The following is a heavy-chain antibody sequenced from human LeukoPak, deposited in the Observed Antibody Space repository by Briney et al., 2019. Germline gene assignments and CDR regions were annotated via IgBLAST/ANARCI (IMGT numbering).Heavy chain of an antibody. D-gene: IGHD6-13*01. V-gene: IGHV1-2*02. CDR3: ARDWYSSSWLYYYYMDV. Sequence: GASVKVSCKASRYTFTNYYLHWVRQAPGQGLEWMGWINPNNGETNYTQKFQGRVTMTRDTSISTAYMELSRLRSDDTAVYYCARDWYSSSWLYYYYMDVWGKGTTVTVSS. CDR1: RYTFTNYY. J-gene: IGHJ6*03. CDR2: INPNNGET.